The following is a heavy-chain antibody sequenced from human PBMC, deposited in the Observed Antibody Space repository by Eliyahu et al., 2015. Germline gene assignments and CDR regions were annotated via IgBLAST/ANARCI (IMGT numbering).Heavy chain of an antibody. J-gene: IGHJ4*02. V-gene: IGHV3-48*03. CDR1: GFTFXSYE. CDR2: ISSSGSTI. D-gene: IGHD3-22*01. Sequence: EAQLVESGGGLVQPGGSXXLSXAASGFTFXSYEMNWVRQAPGKGLEWVSDISSSGSTIFYADSVKGRFTISRDNAKNSLYLQMNSLRAEDTAVYYCARGNVYGGSSYSFYWGQGTLVTVSS. CDR3: ARGNVYGGSSYSFY.